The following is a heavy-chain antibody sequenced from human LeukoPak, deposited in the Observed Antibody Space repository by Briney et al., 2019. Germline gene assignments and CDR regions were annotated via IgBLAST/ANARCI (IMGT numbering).Heavy chain of an antibody. CDR1: GGSISSYY. Sequence: SETLSLTCTVSGGSISSYYWSWIRQPPGKGLEWIGYIYYSGSTNYNPSLKSRVTISVDTSKNQFSLKLSSVTAADTAVYYCAGELATYCSGGSCPFDPWGQGTLVTVSS. V-gene: IGHV4-59*01. D-gene: IGHD2-15*01. CDR3: AGELATYCSGGSCPFDP. CDR2: IYYSGST. J-gene: IGHJ5*02.